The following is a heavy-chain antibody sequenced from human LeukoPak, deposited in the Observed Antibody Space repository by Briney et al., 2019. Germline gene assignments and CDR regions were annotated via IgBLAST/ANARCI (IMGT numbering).Heavy chain of an antibody. CDR3: ARAMAVTYYYYYYYMDV. J-gene: IGHJ6*03. CDR1: GGSISSYY. Sequence: SETLSLTCTVSGGSISSYYWSWIRQPPGKGLEWIGEINHSGSTNYNPSLKSRVTISVDTSKNQFSLKLSSVTAADTAVYYCARAMAVTYYYYYYYMDVWGKGTTVTVSS. D-gene: IGHD4-23*01. CDR2: INHSGST. V-gene: IGHV4-34*01.